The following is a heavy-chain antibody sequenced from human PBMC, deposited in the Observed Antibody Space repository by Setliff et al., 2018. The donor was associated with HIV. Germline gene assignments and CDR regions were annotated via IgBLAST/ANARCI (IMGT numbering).Heavy chain of an antibody. CDR1: GLSMSSGNYY. CDR3: ARGGGYFHDNNAFDI. V-gene: IGHV4-61*02. D-gene: IGHD3-9*01. Sequence: SETLSFTCQVSGLSMSSGNYYWNWIRQPAGKGLEWIGRIYASGGTYYKSSLKSRVTISVDSSKNQFSLKLTSVTAADTAIYFCARGGGYFHDNNAFDIWGQGTVVTVSS. CDR2: IYASGGT. J-gene: IGHJ3*02.